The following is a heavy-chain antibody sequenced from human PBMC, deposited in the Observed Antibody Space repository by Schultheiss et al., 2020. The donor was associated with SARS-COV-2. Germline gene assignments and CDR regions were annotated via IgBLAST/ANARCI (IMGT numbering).Heavy chain of an antibody. CDR3: ARSLTAMGEFDP. D-gene: IGHD5-18*01. Sequence: SETLSLTCSVSGGSISSSSYYWSWIRQPPGKGLEWIGYIYYSGNTNYNPSLKSRVTISVDTSKNQFSLKLSSVTAADTAVYYCARSLTAMGEFDPWGQGNLVTVSS. V-gene: IGHV4-61*01. J-gene: IGHJ5*02. CDR2: IYYSGNT. CDR1: GGSISSSSYY.